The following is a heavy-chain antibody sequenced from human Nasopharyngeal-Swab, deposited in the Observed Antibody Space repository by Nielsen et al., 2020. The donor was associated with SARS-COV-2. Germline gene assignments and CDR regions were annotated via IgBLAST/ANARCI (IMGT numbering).Heavy chain of an antibody. CDR1: GYNFASYW. D-gene: IGHD1-26*01. CDR3: ARSGTYYGMDV. J-gene: IGHJ6*02. Sequence: GESLKISCKASGYNFASYWIGWVRQMPGRGLEWMGIIYPGDSDTRYSPSFQGQVTISVDKSNNTAFLHSSSLKASDIATYYCARSGTYYGMDVWGQGTTVIVSS. V-gene: IGHV5-51*01. CDR2: IYPGDSDT.